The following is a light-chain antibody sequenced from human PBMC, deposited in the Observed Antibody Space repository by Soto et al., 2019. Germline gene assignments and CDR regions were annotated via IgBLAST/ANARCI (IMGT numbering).Light chain of an antibody. CDR2: AAS. J-gene: IGKJ5*01. CDR3: QQYYSSLIT. Sequence: DIQRTQSPSCLCASVGGRVTITCRASQSISRYLNWYQQKPGKAPNLLIYAASTLQSGVPTRFSGSGSGTDFTLTISCLQSEDFATYYCQQYYSSLITFGQGTRLEIK. CDR1: QSISRY. V-gene: IGKV1-39*01.